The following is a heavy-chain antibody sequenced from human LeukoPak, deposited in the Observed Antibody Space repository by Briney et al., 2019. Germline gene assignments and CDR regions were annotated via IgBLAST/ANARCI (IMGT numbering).Heavy chain of an antibody. CDR3: ARDEVYGEQYYFDY. D-gene: IGHD4/OR15-4a*01. J-gene: IGHJ4*02. Sequence: GGSLRLSCAASGFTFSSYAMIWVRQAPGKGLEWVSTISGSGISTYYAESVKGRFTISRDNAKNSLYLQMNSLRAEDTAVYYCARDEVYGEQYYFDYWGQGTLVTVSS. CDR2: ISGSGIST. CDR1: GFTFSSYA. V-gene: IGHV3-23*01.